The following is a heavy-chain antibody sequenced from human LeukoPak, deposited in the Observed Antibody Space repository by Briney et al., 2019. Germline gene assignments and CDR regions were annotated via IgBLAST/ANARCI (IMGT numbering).Heavy chain of an antibody. CDR1: GGSIISSY. V-gene: IGHV4-59*08. CDR3: ARGPPSLFYDSSGYLDY. Sequence: ASETLSLTCTVSGGSIISSYWSWIRQPAGKGLEWIGYIYYSGSTNYNPSLKSRVTISVDTSKNKFSLKLSSVTAADTAVYYCARGPPSLFYDSSGYLDYWGQGTLVTVSS. CDR2: IYYSGST. D-gene: IGHD3-22*01. J-gene: IGHJ4*02.